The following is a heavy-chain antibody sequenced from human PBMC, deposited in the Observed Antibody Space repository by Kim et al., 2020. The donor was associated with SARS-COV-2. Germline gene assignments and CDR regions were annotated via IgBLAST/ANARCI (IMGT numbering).Heavy chain of an antibody. J-gene: IGHJ4*02. Sequence: ARKFQGRVTITANESTSTADMELSSLRSEDTAVYYCARSTCGGDCYYFDYWGQGTLVTVSS. V-gene: IGHV1-69*01. CDR3: ARSTCGGDCYYFDY. D-gene: IGHD2-21*02.